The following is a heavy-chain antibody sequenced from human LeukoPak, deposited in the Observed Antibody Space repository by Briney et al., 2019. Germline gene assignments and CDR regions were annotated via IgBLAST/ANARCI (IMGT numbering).Heavy chain of an antibody. V-gene: IGHV3-7*01. D-gene: IGHD6-6*01. CDR3: ATSYSSSSWFDP. CDR1: GFTFSSYW. J-gene: IGHJ5*02. CDR2: IKQDGSEK. Sequence: GGSLRLSCAASGFTFSSYWMSWVRQAPGKGLEWVANIKQDGSEKYYVDSVKGRFTISRDNAKNSLYLQMTSLRAEDTAVYYCATSYSSSSWFDPWGQGTLVTVSS.